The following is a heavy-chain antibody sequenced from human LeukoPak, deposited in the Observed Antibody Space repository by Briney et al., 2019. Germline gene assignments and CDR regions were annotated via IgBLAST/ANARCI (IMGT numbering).Heavy chain of an antibody. CDR1: GYTLIELS. Sequence: GASMKVSCKVSGYTLIELSMHWVRQAPGKGLEWMGGFDPEDGETIYAQKFQGRVTVTRDTSTSTVHMELSGLRSEDTAVYYCARDQEGFDYWGQGTLVTVSS. J-gene: IGHJ4*02. CDR2: FDPEDGET. CDR3: ARDQEGFDY. V-gene: IGHV1-24*01.